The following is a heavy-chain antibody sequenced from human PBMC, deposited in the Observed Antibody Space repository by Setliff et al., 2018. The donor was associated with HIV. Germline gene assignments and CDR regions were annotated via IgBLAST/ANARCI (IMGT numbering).Heavy chain of an antibody. CDR1: GGSFSGYY. D-gene: IGHD3-22*01. Sequence: SETLSLTCAVYGGSFSGYYWSWIRQPPGKGLEWIGYISYSGSTNYNPSLKSRVTISVDTSKNQFSLKLSSVTAADTAVYYCAKVEGGYPSYFDYWGQGTLVTVSS. CDR2: ISYSGST. V-gene: IGHV4-59*01. J-gene: IGHJ4*02. CDR3: AKVEGGYPSYFDY.